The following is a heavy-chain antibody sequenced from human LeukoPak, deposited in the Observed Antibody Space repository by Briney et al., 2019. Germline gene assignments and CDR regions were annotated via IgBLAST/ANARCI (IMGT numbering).Heavy chain of an antibody. CDR2: ISGDSGST. CDR3: ARDYGIQLWSEGWDNWFDP. V-gene: IGHV3-43*02. J-gene: IGHJ5*02. Sequence: GGSLRLSCAASGFTFDDYAMHWVRQAPGKGLEWVSLISGDSGSTHYADSVKGRFTISRDNSKNSLYLQMNSLRAEDTAVYYCARDYGIQLWSEGWDNWFDPWGQGTLVTVSS. CDR1: GFTFDDYA. D-gene: IGHD5-18*01.